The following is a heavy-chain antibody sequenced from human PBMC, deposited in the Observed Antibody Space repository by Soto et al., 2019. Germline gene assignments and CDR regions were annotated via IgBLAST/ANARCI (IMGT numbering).Heavy chain of an antibody. CDR3: AKDDGVYGDSYFDY. Sequence: EVQLVESGRGLVQPGRSLRLSCAASGFTFDDYAMHWVRQAPGKGLEWVSGISWNSGSIGYADSVKGRFTISRDNAKNSLYLQMNSLRAEDTALYYCAKDDGVYGDSYFDYWGQGTLVTVSS. V-gene: IGHV3-9*01. CDR1: GFTFDDYA. D-gene: IGHD4-17*01. J-gene: IGHJ4*02. CDR2: ISWNSGSI.